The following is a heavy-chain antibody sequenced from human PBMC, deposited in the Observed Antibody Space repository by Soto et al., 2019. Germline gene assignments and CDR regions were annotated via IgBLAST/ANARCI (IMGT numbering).Heavy chain of an antibody. Sequence: PSETLSLTCTVSGDSFSSGSYYWGWIRQPPGKGLEWIVNIYYSGRTYYNPSLKSRVTISVDTSKNQFSLKLSSVTAADTAVYYCASLQGGAFDNWGQGSMVTVSS. CDR2: IYYSGRT. J-gene: IGHJ3*02. CDR1: GDSFSSGSYY. V-gene: IGHV4-39*01. D-gene: IGHD2-15*01. CDR3: ASLQGGAFDN.